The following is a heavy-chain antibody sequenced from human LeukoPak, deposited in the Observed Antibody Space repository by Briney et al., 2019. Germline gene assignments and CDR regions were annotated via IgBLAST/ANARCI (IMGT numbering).Heavy chain of an antibody. J-gene: IGHJ4*02. CDR1: GFTFSDYG. D-gene: IGHD1-20*01. Sequence: GRSLRLSCAASGFTFSDYGMYWVRQAPGKGLEWVAAISYEGSNKYYGDSVKGRITISRDNARNTVDLQMNSLRAEDTAVYYCASSGAPYNWNSPFDYWGQGTLVTVSS. V-gene: IGHV3-30*03. CDR2: ISYEGSNK. CDR3: ASSGAPYNWNSPFDY.